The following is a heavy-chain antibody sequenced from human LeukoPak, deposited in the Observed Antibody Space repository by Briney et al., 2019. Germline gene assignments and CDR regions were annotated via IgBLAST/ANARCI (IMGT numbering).Heavy chain of an antibody. CDR1: GGTFSSYA. D-gene: IGHD5-24*01. CDR2: IIPIFGTA. Sequence: ASVKVSCKASGGTFSSYAISWVRQAPGQGLEWMGGIIPIFGTANYAQKFQGRVTITTDESTSTAYMELSSLRSEDTAVYYCARIREMATIDNHYYYMDVWGKGTTVTVSS. J-gene: IGHJ6*03. CDR3: ARIREMATIDNHYYYMDV. V-gene: IGHV1-69*05.